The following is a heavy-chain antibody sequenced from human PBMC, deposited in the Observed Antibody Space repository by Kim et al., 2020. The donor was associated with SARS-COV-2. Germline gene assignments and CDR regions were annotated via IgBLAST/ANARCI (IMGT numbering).Heavy chain of an antibody. D-gene: IGHD6-19*01. CDR3: AGLGQRLPGPFTRYYGLVV. J-gene: IGHJ6*02. V-gene: IGHV4-4*08. CDR1: GDSFTTEY. CDR2: IYNDGRTYSFGTT. Sequence: SETLSLTCKVSGDSFTTEYWSWIRQPPGKGLEWIGYIYNDGRTYSFGTTKYHPSLKSRDSITVDRTSKNQFSLRLTSVTAADTAIYYCAGLGQRLPGPFTRYYGLVVWGPGTAVTVSS.